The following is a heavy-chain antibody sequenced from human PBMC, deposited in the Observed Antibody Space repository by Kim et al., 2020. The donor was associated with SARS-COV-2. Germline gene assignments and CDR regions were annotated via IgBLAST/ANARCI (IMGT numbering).Heavy chain of an antibody. CDR3: ARSEGRASWHQFDY. CDR2: IYYSGST. Sequence: SETLSLTCSVSSDSISSYYCSWIRQVPGKGLEWLGYIYYSGSTDYNPSLKTRVTISWDTSKNQFSLDLTSVTDADTAVYFCARSEGRASWHQFDYWGPGIRVTVSS. V-gene: IGHV4-59*01. D-gene: IGHD2-2*01. CDR1: SDSISSYY. J-gene: IGHJ4*02.